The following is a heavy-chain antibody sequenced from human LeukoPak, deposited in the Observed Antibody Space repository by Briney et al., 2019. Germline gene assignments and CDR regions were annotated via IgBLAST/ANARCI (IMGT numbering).Heavy chain of an antibody. CDR1: GFTFSSYA. CDR2: ISYDGSNK. Sequence: GGSLRLSCAASGFTFSSYAMLWVRQAPGKGLEWVAVISYDGSNKYYADSVKGRFTISRDNSKNTLYLQMNSLRAEDTAVYYCARVRSSSWPGDAFDIWGQGTMVTVSS. J-gene: IGHJ3*02. V-gene: IGHV3-30*04. CDR3: ARVRSSSWPGDAFDI. D-gene: IGHD6-13*01.